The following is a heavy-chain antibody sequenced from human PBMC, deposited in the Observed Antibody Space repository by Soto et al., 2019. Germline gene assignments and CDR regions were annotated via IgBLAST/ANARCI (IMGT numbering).Heavy chain of an antibody. CDR1: GGSISSSSYY. CDR2: IYYSGST. J-gene: IGHJ4*02. V-gene: IGHV4-39*01. D-gene: IGHD6-6*01. CDR3: YRSSNSNCGY. Sequence: QLQLQESGPGLVKPSETLSLPCTVSGGSISSSSYYWGWIRQPPGKGLEWIGSIYYSGSTYYNPSLKSRVTISVDTSKNQFSLKLSSVTAADTAVYYCYRSSNSNCGYWGQGTLVTVSS.